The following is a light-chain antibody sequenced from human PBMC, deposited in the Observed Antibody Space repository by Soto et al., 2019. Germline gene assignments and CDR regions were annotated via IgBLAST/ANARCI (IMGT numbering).Light chain of an antibody. CDR2: EVS. CDR1: SSDVGGYDY. V-gene: IGLV2-8*01. J-gene: IGLJ2*01. Sequence: QSVLTQPPSASGSPGQSVTISCTGTSSDVGGYDYVSWYQQHPGKAPKLMIFEVSKRPSGVPDRFSGSKSGNTASLTVSGLQAEDEADYYCSSYAGSNILVFSGGTKVTVL. CDR3: SSYAGSNILV.